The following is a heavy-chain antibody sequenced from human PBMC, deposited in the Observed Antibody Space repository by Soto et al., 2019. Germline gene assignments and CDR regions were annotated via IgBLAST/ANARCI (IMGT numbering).Heavy chain of an antibody. J-gene: IGHJ6*02. Sequence: PLGVLRLPSAASRGTFGSCAVGRVLQAPAKGLEWVSDIIDSGASTYYADSVKGRFTISRDNSKSTLYLQMNSLRAEDTALYYCAKGSSYYYYSGVDVWGHGTAVTVSS. CDR1: RGTFGSCA. CDR2: IIDSGAST. D-gene: IGHD6-13*01. V-gene: IGHV3-23*01. CDR3: AKGSSYYYYSGVDV.